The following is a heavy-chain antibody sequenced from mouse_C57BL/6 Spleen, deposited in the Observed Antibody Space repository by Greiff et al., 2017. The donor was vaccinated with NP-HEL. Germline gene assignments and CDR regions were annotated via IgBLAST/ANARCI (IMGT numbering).Heavy chain of an antibody. J-gene: IGHJ4*01. Sequence: VQLVESGAELARPGASVKMSCKASGYTFTSYTMHWVKQRPGQGLEWIGYINPSSGYTKYNQKFKDKATLTADKSSSTAYMQLSSLTSEDSAVYYCARGDYGSYYYAMDYWGQGTSVTVSS. CDR2: INPSSGYT. CDR3: ARGDYGSYYYAMDY. CDR1: GYTFTSYT. D-gene: IGHD1-1*01. V-gene: IGHV1-4*01.